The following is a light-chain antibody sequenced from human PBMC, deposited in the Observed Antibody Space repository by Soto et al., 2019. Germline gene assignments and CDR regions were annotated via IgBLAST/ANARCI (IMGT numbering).Light chain of an antibody. CDR2: SNN. J-gene: IGLJ2*01. CDR1: SSNIGSNT. Sequence: QSVLTQPPSASGTLGQRVTISCSGSSSNIGSNTVNWYQQLPGTAPKLLIYSNNQRPSGVPDRFSGSKSGTSASLAISGLQSEDEADYYCAAWDDSLEVVFGGGTKVTVL. CDR3: AAWDDSLEVV. V-gene: IGLV1-44*01.